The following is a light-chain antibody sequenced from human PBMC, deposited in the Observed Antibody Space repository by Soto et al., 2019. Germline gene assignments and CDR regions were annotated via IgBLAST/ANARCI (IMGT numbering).Light chain of an antibody. CDR1: HNINTY. V-gene: IGKV1-39*01. Sequence: DIQITQSPSSLCASVGDRVAITCRASHNINTYLNWYQQRPGKAPRLLIYAASSVQGGVPSRLSGSGSGTDFTLTIRSLKPEDFATYYCQQSYSTPTFGQGTRLEIK. CDR2: AAS. CDR3: QQSYSTPT. J-gene: IGKJ5*01.